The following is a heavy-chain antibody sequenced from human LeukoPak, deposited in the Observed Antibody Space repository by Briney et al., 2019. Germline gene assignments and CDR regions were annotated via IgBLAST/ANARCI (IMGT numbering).Heavy chain of an antibody. J-gene: IGHJ4*02. D-gene: IGHD3-22*01. CDR1: GFTFSSYS. V-gene: IGHV3-21*04. Sequence: GGSLRLSCAASGFTFSSYSMNWVRQAPGKGLEWVSSISSSSSYIYYADSVKGRFTISRDNSKNTLYLQMNSLRAEDTAVYYCAKVRIGDYYYDSSGYYSYYFDYWGQGTLVTVSS. CDR3: AKVRIGDYYYDSSGYYSYYFDY. CDR2: ISSSSSYI.